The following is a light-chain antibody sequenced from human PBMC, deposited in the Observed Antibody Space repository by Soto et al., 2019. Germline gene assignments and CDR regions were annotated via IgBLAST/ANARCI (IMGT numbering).Light chain of an antibody. J-gene: IGKJ1*01. CDR3: QQYGSSPWT. CDR2: DAS. CDR1: QSGSSSY. V-gene: IGKV3-20*01. Sequence: EIVLTQSPGTLSLSIGERATLSCRASQSGSSSYLAWYQQKPGQAPRLLISDASSRATGLPDRFSGSGSGTDFTLAISRLEPEDFAVYYCQQYGSSPWTFGQGTKVDI.